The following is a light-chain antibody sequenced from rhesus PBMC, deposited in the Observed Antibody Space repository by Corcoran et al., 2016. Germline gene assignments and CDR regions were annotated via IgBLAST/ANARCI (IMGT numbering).Light chain of an antibody. CDR1: PSVSSS. CDR2: GAS. V-gene: IGKV3-53*02. Sequence: QVILTQSPATLSLSPGERATLSCRASPSVSSSLAWYKQKPGQAPRLLIYGASSRATGIPDRLSGSGHGTEFTLTISSLEPEDFAVYYGQKYSSSPFPFDPGTKLDIK. CDR3: QKYSSSPFP. J-gene: IGKJ3*01.